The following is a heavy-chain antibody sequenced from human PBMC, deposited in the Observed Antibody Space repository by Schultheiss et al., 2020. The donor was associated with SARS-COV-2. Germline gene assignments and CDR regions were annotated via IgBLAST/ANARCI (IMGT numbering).Heavy chain of an antibody. CDR3: ARASQWELLSQADY. CDR1: GFTFSIYS. Sequence: GESLKISCAASGFTFSIYSMNWVRQAPGKGLEWVSGISGSGDNTDYADSVKGRFTISRDNAKNSLYLQMNSLRDEDTAVYYCARASQWELLSQADYWGQGTLVTVSS. CDR2: ISGSGDNT. J-gene: IGHJ4*02. V-gene: IGHV3-48*02. D-gene: IGHD1-26*01.